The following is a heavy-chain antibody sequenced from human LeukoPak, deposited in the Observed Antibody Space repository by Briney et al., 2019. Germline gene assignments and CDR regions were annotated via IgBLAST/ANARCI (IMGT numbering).Heavy chain of an antibody. Sequence: GGSLRLSCAASGFTFSSYAMHWVRQAPGKGLEWVAVISYDGSNKYYADPVKGRFTISRDNSKNTLYLQMNSLRAEDTAVYYCARELYYDNGGGAFDIWGQGTMVTVSS. CDR3: ARELYYDNGGGAFDI. J-gene: IGHJ3*02. V-gene: IGHV3-30-3*01. CDR1: GFTFSSYA. CDR2: ISYDGSNK. D-gene: IGHD3-9*01.